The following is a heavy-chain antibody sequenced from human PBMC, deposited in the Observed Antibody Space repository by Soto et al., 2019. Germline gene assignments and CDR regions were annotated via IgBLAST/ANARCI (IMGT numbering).Heavy chain of an antibody. D-gene: IGHD3-22*01. CDR1: GGTFSSYA. CDR2: IIPIFGTA. Sequence: QVQLVQSGAEVKKPGSSVKVSCKASGGTFSSYAISWVRQAPGQGLEWMGGIIPIFGTANYAQKFQGRVTITADESTSTAYMELSGLRSEDTAVYYCARAYYSSGYPLPSDYWGQGTLVTVSS. CDR3: ARAYYSSGYPLPSDY. V-gene: IGHV1-69*01. J-gene: IGHJ4*02.